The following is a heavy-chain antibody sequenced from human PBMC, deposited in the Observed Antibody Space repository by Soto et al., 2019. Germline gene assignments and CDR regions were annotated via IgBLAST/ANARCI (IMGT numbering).Heavy chain of an antibody. CDR1: GYTFTSYG. Sequence: GASVKVSCKASGYTFTSYGISWVRQAPGQGLEWMGWISAYNGNTNYAQKLQGRVTMTTVTATSTAYMELRSLTSDDTAVYYCARERSATPDYWGQGTLVTVSS. D-gene: IGHD5-12*01. CDR2: ISAYNGNT. CDR3: ARERSATPDY. J-gene: IGHJ4*02. V-gene: IGHV1-18*04.